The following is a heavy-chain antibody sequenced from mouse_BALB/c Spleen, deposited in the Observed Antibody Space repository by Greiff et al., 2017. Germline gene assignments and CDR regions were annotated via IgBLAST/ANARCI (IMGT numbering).Heavy chain of an antibody. V-gene: IGHV5-4*02. J-gene: IGHJ4*01. CDR1: GFPFSDYY. CDR3: ARGLLHAMDY. CDR2: ISDGGSYT. Sequence: EVNVVESGGGLVKPGGSLKLSCAASGFPFSDYYMYWVRQTPEKRLEWVATISDGGSYTYYPDSVKGRFTISRDNAKNNLYLQMSSLKSEDTAMYYCARGLLHAMDYWGQGTSVTVSS. D-gene: IGHD2-3*01.